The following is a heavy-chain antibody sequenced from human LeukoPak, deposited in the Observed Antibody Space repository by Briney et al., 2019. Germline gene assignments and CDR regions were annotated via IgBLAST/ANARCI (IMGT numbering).Heavy chain of an antibody. J-gene: IGHJ6*04. CDR2: IWYDGSNK. CDR3: ARDRPYYYGSGSWRYYYGMDV. V-gene: IGHV3-33*01. CDR1: GFTFSSYG. Sequence: GGSVRLSCAASGFTFSSYGMHWVRQAPGKGLEWVAVIWYDGSNKYYADSVKGRFTISRDNSKNTLYLQMNSLRAEDTAVYYCARDRPYYYGSGSWRYYYGMDVWGKGTTVTVSS. D-gene: IGHD3-10*01.